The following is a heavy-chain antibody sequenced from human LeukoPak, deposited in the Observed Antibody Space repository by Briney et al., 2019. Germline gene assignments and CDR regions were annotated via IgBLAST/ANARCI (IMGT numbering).Heavy chain of an antibody. Sequence: GGSLRLSCAASGFTFDDYAMHWVRQAPGKGLEWVSLISGDGGSTYYADSVKGRFTISRDNSKNSLYLQMNSLGTEDTALYYCARKHLESSSWYLPFDYWGQGTLVTVSS. D-gene: IGHD6-13*01. V-gene: IGHV3-43*02. CDR3: ARKHLESSSWYLPFDY. CDR1: GFTFDDYA. CDR2: ISGDGGST. J-gene: IGHJ4*02.